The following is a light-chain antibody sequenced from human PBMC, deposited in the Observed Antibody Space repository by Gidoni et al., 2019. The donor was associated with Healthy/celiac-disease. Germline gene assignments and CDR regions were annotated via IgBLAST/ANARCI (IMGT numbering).Light chain of an antibody. J-gene: IGKJ2*04. Sequence: EIVLPQSPGTLSLSPGERATLSCRASQSVSSSYFAWYQQKPGQAPRLLIYGASSRATGIPDRFSGSGAGTDFTLTISRLEPEDFAVYYCQQYGSSPCSFGQXTKLEIK. CDR3: QQYGSSPCS. CDR1: QSVSSSY. V-gene: IGKV3-20*01. CDR2: GAS.